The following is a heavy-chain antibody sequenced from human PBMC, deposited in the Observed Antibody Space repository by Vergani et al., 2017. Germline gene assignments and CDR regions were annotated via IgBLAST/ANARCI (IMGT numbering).Heavy chain of an antibody. Sequence: QVQLQQWGAGLLKPSETLSLTCAVYGGSFSGYYWSWIRQPPGKGLEWIGEINHSGSTNYNPALKSRVTISVDTSKNQFSLKLSSVTAADTAVYYCARVRYCSGGSCPLYYDYYGMDVWGQGTTVTVSS. CDR3: ARVRYCSGGSCPLYYDYYGMDV. J-gene: IGHJ6*02. D-gene: IGHD2-15*01. CDR2: INHSGST. V-gene: IGHV4-34*01. CDR1: GGSFSGYY.